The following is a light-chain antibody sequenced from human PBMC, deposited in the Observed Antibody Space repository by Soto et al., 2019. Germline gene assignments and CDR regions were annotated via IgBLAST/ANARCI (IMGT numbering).Light chain of an antibody. CDR3: QQRSNWPLT. V-gene: IGKV3-11*01. CDR2: DAS. J-gene: IGKJ4*01. CDR1: QSVTSY. Sequence: VLAQAPTTLTLYPGARATLSCRASQSVTSYLAWYQQKPGQPPRLLIYDASSRATGIPARFSGSGSGTDFTLTSSSLEHEDFTVYYCQQRSNWPLTFGGGTKVDIK.